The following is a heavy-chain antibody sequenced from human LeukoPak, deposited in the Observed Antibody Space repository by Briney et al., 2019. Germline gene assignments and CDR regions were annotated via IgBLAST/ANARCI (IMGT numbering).Heavy chain of an antibody. CDR1: GGSFSGYY. J-gene: IGHJ3*02. Sequence: SETLSLTCAVYGGSFSGYYWSWIRQPPGKGLEWSGEINHSGSTNYNPSLKSRVTISVDTSKNQFSLKLSSVTAADTAVHYCAXXXXXLRLRAPRGFDNWGQGTTVTVSS. CDR3: AXXXXXLRLRAPRGFDN. CDR2: INHSGST. V-gene: IGHV4-34*01.